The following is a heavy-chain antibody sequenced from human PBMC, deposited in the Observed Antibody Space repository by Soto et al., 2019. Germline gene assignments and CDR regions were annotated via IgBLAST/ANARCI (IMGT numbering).Heavy chain of an antibody. V-gene: IGHV4-59*01. CDR1: GGSISSYY. D-gene: IGHD2-15*01. CDR2: IDYSGST. CDR3: AWSHGYCSGGSCYWFDP. Sequence: SETLSLTCTVSGGSISSYYWSWIRQPPGKGLEWIGDIDYSGSTNYTPSLTSRVTISVYTSKNQFSLKLSSVTAADTAVYYCAWSHGYCSGGSCYWFDPWGQGTLVTVSS. J-gene: IGHJ5*02.